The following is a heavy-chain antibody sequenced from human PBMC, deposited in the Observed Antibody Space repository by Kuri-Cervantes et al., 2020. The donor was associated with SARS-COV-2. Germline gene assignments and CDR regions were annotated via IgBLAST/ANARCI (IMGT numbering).Heavy chain of an antibody. J-gene: IGHJ4*02. CDR3: ARDYRGWYGSSWYQGGLDY. CDR2: IYYSGST. CDR1: GGSISSSSYY. V-gene: IGHV4-39*07. D-gene: IGHD6-13*01. Sequence: SETLSLTCIVSGGSISSSSYYWGWIGQPPGKGLEWIGSIYYSGSTYYNPSLESRVTISVDTSKNQFSLKLSSVTAADTAVYCCARDYRGWYGSSWYQGGLDYWGQGTLVTVSS.